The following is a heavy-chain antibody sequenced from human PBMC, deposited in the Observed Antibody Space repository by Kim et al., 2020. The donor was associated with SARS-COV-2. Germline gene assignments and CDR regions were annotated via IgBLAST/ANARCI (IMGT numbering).Heavy chain of an antibody. D-gene: IGHD3-10*02. CDR2: VNHSGIT. J-gene: IGHJ4*01. CDR3: AVANVGADSINDL. Sequence: SETLSLTCAVHGGSFSDYYWTWIRQSPGKGLEWIGEVNHSGITKYNPSLKSRVTMSVDTSKNQFSLKLNSVTAADTAVYYCAVANVGADSINDLWGQGT. V-gene: IGHV4-34*01. CDR1: GGSFSDYY.